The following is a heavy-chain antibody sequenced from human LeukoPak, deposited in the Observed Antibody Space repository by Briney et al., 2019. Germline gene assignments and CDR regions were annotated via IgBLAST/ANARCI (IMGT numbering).Heavy chain of an antibody. V-gene: IGHV4-38-2*02. CDR2: IYHSGST. CDR3: ARGAMITFGGVTDFDY. Sequence: SETLSLTCTVSGYSISSGHYLGWIRQPPGKGLEWIGSIYHSGSTYYNPSLKSRVTISVHTSKNQFSLKLSSVTAADTAVYYCARGAMITFGGVTDFDYWGQGTLVTVSS. D-gene: IGHD3-16*01. J-gene: IGHJ4*02. CDR1: GYSISSGHY.